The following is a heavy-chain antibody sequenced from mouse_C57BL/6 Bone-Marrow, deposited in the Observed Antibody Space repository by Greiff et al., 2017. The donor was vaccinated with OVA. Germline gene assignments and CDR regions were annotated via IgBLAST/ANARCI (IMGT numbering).Heavy chain of an antibody. J-gene: IGHJ1*03. Sequence: QVQLQQPGAELVMPGASVKLSCKASGYTFTSYWMHWVKQRPGQGLEWIGEIDPSDSYTNYNQKFKGKSTLTVDKSSSTAYMQLSSLTSEDSAVYYCARDWGWYFDVWGTGTTVTVSS. V-gene: IGHV1-69*01. D-gene: IGHD4-1*01. CDR3: ARDWGWYFDV. CDR2: IDPSDSYT. CDR1: GYTFTSYW.